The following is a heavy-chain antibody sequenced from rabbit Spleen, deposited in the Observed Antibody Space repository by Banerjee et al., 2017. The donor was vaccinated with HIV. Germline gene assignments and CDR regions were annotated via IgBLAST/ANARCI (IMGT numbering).Heavy chain of an antibody. CDR3: ARDTGSSFSSYGMDL. D-gene: IGHD8-1*01. J-gene: IGHJ6*01. V-gene: IGHV1S45*01. CDR2: IYAGSSGTT. Sequence: QEQLEESGGDLVKPGASLTLTCTASGFSFSSRYYICWVRQAPGKGLEWIACIYAGSSGTTYYASWAKGRFTISKTSSTTVTLQMTSLTAADTATYFCARDTGSSFSSYGMDLWGPGTLVTVS. CDR1: GFSFSSRYY.